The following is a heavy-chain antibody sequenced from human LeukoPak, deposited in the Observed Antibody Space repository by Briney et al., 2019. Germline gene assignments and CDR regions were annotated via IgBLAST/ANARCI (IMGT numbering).Heavy chain of an antibody. Sequence: SETLSLTCAVYGGSFSSYYWSWIRQPPGKGLEWIGEINHSGSTTYNPSLKSRVTISVDTSKNQFSLKLRSVTAADTAVYYCAREGTRSSGYLYYWGEGTLVTVSS. CDR1: GGSFSSYY. CDR3: AREGTRSSGYLYY. J-gene: IGHJ4*02. CDR2: INHSGST. V-gene: IGHV4-34*01. D-gene: IGHD3-22*01.